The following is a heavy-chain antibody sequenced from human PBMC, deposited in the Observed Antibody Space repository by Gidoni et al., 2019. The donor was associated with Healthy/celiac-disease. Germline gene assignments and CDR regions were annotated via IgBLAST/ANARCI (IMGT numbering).Heavy chain of an antibody. Sequence: QVQLVQSGAEVKKPGASVKVSCKASAPTFTSYYMHWVRQATGQGLEWMGIINPSGGSTSYAQKFQGRVTMTRDTSTSTVYMELSSLRSEDTAVYYCARVGSSSGSVVYWGQGTLVTVSS. V-gene: IGHV1-46*01. CDR3: ARVGSSSGSVVY. CDR2: INPSGGST. CDR1: APTFTSYY. J-gene: IGHJ4*02. D-gene: IGHD6-6*01.